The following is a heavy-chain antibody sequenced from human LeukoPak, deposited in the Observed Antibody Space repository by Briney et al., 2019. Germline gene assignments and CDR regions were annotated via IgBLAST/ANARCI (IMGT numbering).Heavy chain of an antibody. Sequence: ASVKVSCKASGYTFTSYDINWVRQATGQGLEWMGWMNPNSGNTGYAQKFQGRVTMTRNTSISTAYMEPSSLRSEGTAVYYCARDYGDDAFDIWGQGTMVTVSS. CDR1: GYTFTSYD. D-gene: IGHD4-17*01. V-gene: IGHV1-8*01. CDR3: ARDYGDDAFDI. J-gene: IGHJ3*02. CDR2: MNPNSGNT.